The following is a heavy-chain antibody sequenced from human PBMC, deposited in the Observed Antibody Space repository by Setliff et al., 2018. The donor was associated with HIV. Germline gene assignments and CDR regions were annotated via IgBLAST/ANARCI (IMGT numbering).Heavy chain of an antibody. D-gene: IGHD1-1*01. CDR2: FDPEDVET. CDR3: ARQLSNSLDY. V-gene: IGHV1-24*01. Sequence: GASVKVSCKVSGYSLTELSIHWVRQAPGKGLEWMGGFDPEDVETIYAQKFQGRVTMTRDTSINTAYMGLSGLRSDDTAVYYCARQLSNSLDYWGQGTLVTVSS. CDR1: GYSLTELS. J-gene: IGHJ4*02.